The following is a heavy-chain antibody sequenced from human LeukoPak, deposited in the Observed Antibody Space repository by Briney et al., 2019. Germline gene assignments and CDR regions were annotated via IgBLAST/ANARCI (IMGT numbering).Heavy chain of an antibody. D-gene: IGHD6-19*01. J-gene: IGHJ4*02. CDR3: ARRGGWFDY. CDR2: IKQDGSEK. V-gene: IGHV3-7*01. CDR1: GFTFSSYS. Sequence: PGGSLRLSCAASGFTFSSYSMNWVRQAPGKGLEWVANIKQDGSEKYYVDSVKGRFTISRDNAKNSLYLQMNSLRAEDTAVYYCARRGGWFDYWGQGTLVTVSS.